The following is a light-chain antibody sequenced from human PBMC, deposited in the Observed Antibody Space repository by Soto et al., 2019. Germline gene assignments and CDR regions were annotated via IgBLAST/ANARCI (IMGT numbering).Light chain of an antibody. CDR3: QQANSFPLT. J-gene: IGKJ4*01. CDR2: AAS. V-gene: IGKV1-12*01. CDR1: QDIGRR. Sequence: DIQMTQSPSSVSASVGDRVTITCRAGQDIGRRLAWYQQKPGKAPKLLIFAASNFQSGVPSRFSGSGSGTDFTLTITSLQPVDFATYYCQQANSFPLTFGGGTKVEIK.